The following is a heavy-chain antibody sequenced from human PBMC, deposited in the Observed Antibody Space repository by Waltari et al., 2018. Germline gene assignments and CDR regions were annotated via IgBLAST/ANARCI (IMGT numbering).Heavy chain of an antibody. V-gene: IGHV4-4*02. J-gene: IGHJ5*02. D-gene: IGHD2-15*01. CDR1: GESMGSTDC. CDR2: VHHRGRP. Sequence: QLQLQESGTGLVKPSGTLSLTCDVPGESMGSTDCWSWVRQSPQRGLEWLGQVHHRGRPNYSPSVASRVTVSLDTSNNRFSLKMTSATAADTAIYYCARDRGRGLYLDTWGPGTLVTVSP. CDR3: ARDRGRGLYLDT.